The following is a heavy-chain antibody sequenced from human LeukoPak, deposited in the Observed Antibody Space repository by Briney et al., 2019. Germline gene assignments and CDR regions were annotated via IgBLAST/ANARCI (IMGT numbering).Heavy chain of an antibody. CDR2: IYHSGST. Sequence: SGTLSLTCAVSGDSISGTNWWSWVRQPPGKGLEWIGEIYHSGSTSYNPSLKSRVTISVDKSKNHFSLRLSSVTAADTAVYYCARNGDRHIDFWGQGTLVTVSS. CDR1: GDSISGTNW. V-gene: IGHV4-4*02. CDR3: ARNGDRHIDF. D-gene: IGHD4-17*01. J-gene: IGHJ4*02.